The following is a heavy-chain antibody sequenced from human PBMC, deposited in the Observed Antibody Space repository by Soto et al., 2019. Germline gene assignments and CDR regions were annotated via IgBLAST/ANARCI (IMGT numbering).Heavy chain of an antibody. Sequence: QVQLQESGPGLVKPSQTLSLTCTVSGGSISSGGYYWSWIRQHPGKGLEWIGYIYYSGSTYYNPSLKSRVTISVDTSKNQFSLKLSSVTAADTAVYYCARSGIPWNDFERTNWFDPWGQGTLVTVSS. D-gene: IGHD1-1*01. CDR3: ARSGIPWNDFERTNWFDP. CDR1: GGSISSGGYY. CDR2: IYYSGST. J-gene: IGHJ5*02. V-gene: IGHV4-31*03.